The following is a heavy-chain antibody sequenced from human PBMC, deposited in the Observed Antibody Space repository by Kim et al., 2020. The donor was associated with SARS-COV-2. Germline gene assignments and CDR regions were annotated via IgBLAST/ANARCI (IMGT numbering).Heavy chain of an antibody. CDR1: GFSVSSNY. J-gene: IGHJ3*01. CDR2: VQSGGDT. CDR3: ARADAEPFDSSGYSDAFDV. V-gene: IGHV3-53*01. D-gene: IGHD3-22*01. Sequence: GGSLRLSCAASGFSVSSNYMNWVRQAPGKGLEWVSVVQSGGDTHYADSVRGRFTISRDKSKNTLYLQLNTLRVEDTAMYYCARADAEPFDSSGYSDAFDV.